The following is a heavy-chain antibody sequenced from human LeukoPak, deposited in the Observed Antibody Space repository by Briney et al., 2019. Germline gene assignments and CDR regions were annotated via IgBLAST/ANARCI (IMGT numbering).Heavy chain of an antibody. CDR2: SYTSGSYI. Sequence: GGSLRLFCEASGFPFRNYGMKWVRQARGGGLEWFSFSYTSGSYIYYGDSVKGRFTIPRDNAMDLLYLQMNGLSGEDGDVFLLAGGRGITLLRGDALNDGFEVWGQGAMVAVSS. V-gene: IGHV3-21*06. CDR3: AGGRGITLLRGDALNDGFEV. CDR1: GFPFRNYG. D-gene: IGHD3-10*01. J-gene: IGHJ3*01.